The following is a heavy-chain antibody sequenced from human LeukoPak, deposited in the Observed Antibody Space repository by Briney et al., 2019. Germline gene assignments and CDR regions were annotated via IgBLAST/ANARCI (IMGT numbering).Heavy chain of an antibody. CDR2: ISGDTTET. CDR3: TKYLIYGSGTAKWFDP. CDR1: GFTFSSSA. Sequence: GGSLRLSCAASGFTFSSSAMSWVRQAPGKGLEWVSDISGDTTETYYADSVKGRFTLSRDNSKSTLYLQMNSLRAEATAVYYCTKYLIYGSGTAKWFDPWGQGTLVIVSS. J-gene: IGHJ5*02. V-gene: IGHV3-23*01. D-gene: IGHD3-10*01.